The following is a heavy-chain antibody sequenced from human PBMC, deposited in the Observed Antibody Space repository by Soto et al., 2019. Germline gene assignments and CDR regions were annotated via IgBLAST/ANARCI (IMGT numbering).Heavy chain of an antibody. CDR1: GDTFSKYE. Sequence: QEQLVQSGAEVKKPGASVKVSCKAPGDTFSKYETIWVRQTSGQGLEWMGWMNPNTGDTVYSQRFQGRVTLSRDTTISTAYMELSRLRSDDTAVYYCRVTGVSEVDYWGQGTLVTVSS. J-gene: IGHJ4*02. V-gene: IGHV1-8*01. D-gene: IGHD2-8*01. CDR2: MNPNTGDT. CDR3: RVTGVSEVDY.